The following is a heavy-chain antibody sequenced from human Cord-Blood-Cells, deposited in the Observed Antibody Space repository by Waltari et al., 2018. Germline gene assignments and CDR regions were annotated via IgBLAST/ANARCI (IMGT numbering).Heavy chain of an antibody. Sequence: QVQLVQSGAEVKNPGASVKVSCTASGYTFTGYYMHWVRQAPGQGIEWMGWMNPNSGGTNYAQKLQGRVTMTSDTSISTAYMELSRLRSDDTAVYYCASLWVDAFDIWGQGTMVTVSS. CDR1: GYTFTGYY. D-gene: IGHD2-21*01. J-gene: IGHJ3*02. CDR3: ASLWVDAFDI. CDR2: MNPNSGGT. V-gene: IGHV1-2*02.